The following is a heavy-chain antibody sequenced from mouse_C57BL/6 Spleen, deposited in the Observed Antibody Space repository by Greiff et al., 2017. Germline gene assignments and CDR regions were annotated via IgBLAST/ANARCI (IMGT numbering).Heavy chain of an antibody. CDR1: GYAFSSYW. V-gene: IGHV1-80*01. D-gene: IGHD2-5*01. J-gene: IGHJ3*01. CDR3: ARSSNYEAWFAY. CDR2: IYPGDGDT. Sequence: QVQLQQSGAELVKPGASVKISCKASGYAFSSYWMNWVKQRPGKGLEWIGQIYPGDGDTNYNGKFKGKATLTADKSSSTAYMQLSSLTSEDSAVYFCARSSNYEAWFAYWGQGTLGTGSA.